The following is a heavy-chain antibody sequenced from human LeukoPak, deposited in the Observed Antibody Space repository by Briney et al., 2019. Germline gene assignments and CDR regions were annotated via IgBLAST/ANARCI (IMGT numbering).Heavy chain of an antibody. J-gene: IGHJ5*02. Sequence: GGSLRLSCAASGFTFSTYAMTWVRQAPGKGLEWVSATSGSGGSTYYADSVKGRFTISRDNSKNTLYLQMNSLRAEDTAVYYCAKDPWIDSYGPLNWFDPWGQGTLVTVSS. D-gene: IGHD5-18*01. CDR3: AKDPWIDSYGPLNWFDP. CDR2: TSGSGGST. V-gene: IGHV3-23*01. CDR1: GFTFSTYA.